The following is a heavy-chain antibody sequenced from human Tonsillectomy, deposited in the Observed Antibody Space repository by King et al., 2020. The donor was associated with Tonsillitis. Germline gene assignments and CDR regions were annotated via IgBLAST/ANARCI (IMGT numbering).Heavy chain of an antibody. CDR2: IGSAGDP. V-gene: IGHV3-13*05. CDR1: GFTFSSYD. J-gene: IGHJ2*01. CDR3: SKAARAVAGGKHWYFDL. D-gene: IGHD6-19*01. Sequence: VQLVQSGGGLVQPGGSLRLSCAASGFTFSSYDMHWVRQTTGKGLEWVSGIGSAGDPYYAGSVKGRFTISRENAENSLYLQMNNPRAVDTAMYYCSKAARAVAGGKHWYFDLWGRGTLVTVSS.